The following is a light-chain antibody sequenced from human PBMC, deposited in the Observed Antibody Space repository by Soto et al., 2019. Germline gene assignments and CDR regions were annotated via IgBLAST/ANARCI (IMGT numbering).Light chain of an antibody. V-gene: IGKV3-15*01. CDR3: QQYNKWPPWT. Sequence: EIVMTQSPATLSVSPGERATLSCRASQSVSGNLAWYQQKPGQAPRLLIYGASTRATGIPARFSGSGSGTEFTLTISSLQAEDFAVYYCQQYNKWPPWTFGQGTKVEIK. CDR1: QSVSGN. J-gene: IGKJ1*01. CDR2: GAS.